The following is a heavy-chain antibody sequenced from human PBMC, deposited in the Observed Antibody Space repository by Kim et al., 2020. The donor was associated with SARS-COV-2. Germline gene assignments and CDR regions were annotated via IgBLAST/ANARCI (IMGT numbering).Heavy chain of an antibody. V-gene: IGHV3-33*01. D-gene: IGHD3-10*01. J-gene: IGHJ4*02. Sequence: YAESVEGRFTIARDKSKNTLYLQMNSLRAEDKAVYYCARDQGRGAGAPDYWGQGTLVTVSS. CDR3: ARDQGRGAGAPDY.